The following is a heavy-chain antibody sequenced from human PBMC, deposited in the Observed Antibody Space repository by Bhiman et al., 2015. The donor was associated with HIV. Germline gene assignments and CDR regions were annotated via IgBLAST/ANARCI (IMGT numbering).Heavy chain of an antibody. J-gene: IGHJ4*02. D-gene: IGHD3-10*01. Sequence: EVQLVESGGGLVKPGGSLRLSCAASGFSFRTYSMNWVRQAPGKGLEWVSSISSSSIYTYYAGSVKGRFTVSRDNAKNSLYLQMNSLRAEDTAVYYCARVFHYGSGTYYKTSLDYWGQGTLVTVSS. CDR1: GFSFRTYS. CDR2: ISSSSIYT. V-gene: IGHV3-21*01. CDR3: ARVFHYGSGTYYKTSLDY.